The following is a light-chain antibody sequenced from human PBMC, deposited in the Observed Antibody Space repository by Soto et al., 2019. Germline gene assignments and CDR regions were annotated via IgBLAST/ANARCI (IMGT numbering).Light chain of an antibody. Sequence: AIQLTQSPSSVSASVGDRITITCRASQDIHTFLAWYQQKPGKAPQLLIYKASTLQSGVPSRFSGSGSGTDFTLPISSLQPEDFATYSCQQFYIFPFTFGQGTRLEIK. CDR2: KAS. J-gene: IGKJ5*01. V-gene: IGKV1-13*02. CDR3: QQFYIFPFT. CDR1: QDIHTF.